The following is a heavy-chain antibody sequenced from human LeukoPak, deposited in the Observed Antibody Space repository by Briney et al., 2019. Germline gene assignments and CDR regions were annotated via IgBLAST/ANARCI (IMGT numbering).Heavy chain of an antibody. CDR3: ARDSLPVSGSISWFDP. CDR2: INPNSGDT. J-gene: IGHJ5*02. V-gene: IGHV1-2*02. D-gene: IGHD6-19*01. CDR1: GYTFTNYY. Sequence: ASVKVSCKTSGYTFTNYYIHWVRQAPGQGLEWMGWINPNSGDTKYAQKFQGRVTMTRDTSISTAYMELSGLRSDDTGIYYCARDSLPVSGSISWFDPWGQGTLVTVSS.